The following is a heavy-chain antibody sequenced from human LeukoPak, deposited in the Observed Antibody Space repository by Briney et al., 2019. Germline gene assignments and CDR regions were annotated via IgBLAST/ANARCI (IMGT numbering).Heavy chain of an antibody. CDR3: AKGGNWNDGYFDY. J-gene: IGHJ4*02. V-gene: IGHV3-30*18. CDR1: GFTFSSYG. CDR2: ISYDGSNK. D-gene: IGHD1-1*01. Sequence: GGSLRLSCAASGFTFSSYGMHWVRQTPGKGLEWVAVISYDGSNKYYADSVKGRFTISRDNSKNTLYLQMNSLRAEDTAVYYCAKGGNWNDGYFDYWGQGTLVTVSS.